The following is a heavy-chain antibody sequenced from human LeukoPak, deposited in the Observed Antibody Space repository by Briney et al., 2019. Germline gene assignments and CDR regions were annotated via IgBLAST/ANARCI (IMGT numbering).Heavy chain of an antibody. Sequence: SETLSLTCAVYGGSFSGYYWSWIRQPPGKGLEWIGEINHSGSTNYNPSLKSRVTISVDTSKNQFSVKLGSVTAEAPAVYYCARGHLIVLRVYATRRGWFDPWGQGTVVTVSS. CDR3: ARGHLIVLRVYATRRGWFDP. CDR2: INHSGST. D-gene: IGHD2-8*01. V-gene: IGHV4-34*01. CDR1: GGSFSGYY. J-gene: IGHJ5*02.